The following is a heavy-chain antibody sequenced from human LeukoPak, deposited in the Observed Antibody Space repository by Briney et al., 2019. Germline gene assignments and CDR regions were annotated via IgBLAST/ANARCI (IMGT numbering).Heavy chain of an antibody. Sequence: SETLSLTCTVSGGSISSSSYYWGWIRQPPGKGLEWIGSIYYSGSTYYNPSLKSRVTISVDTSKNQFSLKLSSVTAADTAVYYCARLTICTSCYQYYFDYWGQGTLVTVSS. J-gene: IGHJ4*02. V-gene: IGHV4-39*01. CDR3: ARLTICTSCYQYYFDY. CDR1: GGSISSSSYY. CDR2: IYYSGST. D-gene: IGHD2-2*01.